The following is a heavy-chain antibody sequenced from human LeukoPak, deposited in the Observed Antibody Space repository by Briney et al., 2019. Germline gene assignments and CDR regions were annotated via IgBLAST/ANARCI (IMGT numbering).Heavy chain of an antibody. Sequence: GASVKVSCKASGYTFTGYYMHWVRQAPGQGLEWMGWINPNSGGTNYAQKFQGRVTMTRDTSISTAYMELSSLRSDDTAVYSCARVTYGYSGEYFDYWGQGTLVTVSS. CDR2: INPNSGGT. J-gene: IGHJ4*02. CDR1: GYTFTGYY. D-gene: IGHD5-24*01. CDR3: ARVTYGYSGEYFDY. V-gene: IGHV1-2*02.